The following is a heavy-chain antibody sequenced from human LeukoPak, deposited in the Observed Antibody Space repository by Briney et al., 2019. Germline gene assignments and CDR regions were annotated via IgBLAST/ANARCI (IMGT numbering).Heavy chain of an antibody. CDR3: ARDSVPNDYGDSYFDY. D-gene: IGHD4-17*01. Sequence: GGSLRLSCAASGFSFSKDWMSWIRQAPGKGLEWVSYISTSGSTIYYADSVKGRFTISRDNAKNSLYLQMNSLRAEDTAVYYCARDSVPNDYGDSYFDYWGQGTLVTVSS. CDR2: ISTSGSTI. CDR1: GFSFSKDW. J-gene: IGHJ4*02. V-gene: IGHV3-11*04.